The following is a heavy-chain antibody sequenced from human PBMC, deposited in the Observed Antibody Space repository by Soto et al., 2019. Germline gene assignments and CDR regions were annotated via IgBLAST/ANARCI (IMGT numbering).Heavy chain of an antibody. CDR3: ARGPGWFPYFDY. Sequence: QVQLQQWGAGVLKFSETLSLTCGVYCGSFSVYYWCWPRHPPGRGLEWSGEINHSGSTIYTPSLKSRVTISLDTSKTQFSLQLSSVTAADKAVYYWARGPGWFPYFDYWGQGTLVTVSS. CDR1: CGSFSVYY. CDR2: INHSGST. J-gene: IGHJ4*02. D-gene: IGHD2-15*01. V-gene: IGHV4-34*01.